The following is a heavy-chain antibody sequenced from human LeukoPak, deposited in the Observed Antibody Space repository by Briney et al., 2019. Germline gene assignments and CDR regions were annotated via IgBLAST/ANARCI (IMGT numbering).Heavy chain of an antibody. D-gene: IGHD3-10*01. CDR3: AKDPHLYGSGSYYPYYFDY. CDR1: GFTFSSYG. V-gene: IGHV3-30*18. J-gene: IGHJ4*02. CDR2: ISYDGSNK. Sequence: GRSLRLSCAASGFTFSSYGMHWVRQAPGKGLEWVAVISYDGSNKCYADSVKGRFTISRDNSKNTLYLQMNSLRAEDTAVYYCAKDPHLYGSGSYYPYYFDYWGQGTLVTVSS.